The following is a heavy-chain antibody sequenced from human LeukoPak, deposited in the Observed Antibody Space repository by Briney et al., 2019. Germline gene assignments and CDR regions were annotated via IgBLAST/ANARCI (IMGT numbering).Heavy chain of an antibody. V-gene: IGHV3-21*01. CDR2: ITSSGSYI. Sequence: GGSLRLSCAASGFTFSSYAMNWVRQAPGKGLEWVSSITSSGSYIYYADSVKGRFTISRDNAKNSLYLQMNSLRAEDTAVYYCAELGITMIGGVWGKGTTVTISS. D-gene: IGHD3-10*02. CDR1: GFTFSSYA. J-gene: IGHJ6*04. CDR3: AELGITMIGGV.